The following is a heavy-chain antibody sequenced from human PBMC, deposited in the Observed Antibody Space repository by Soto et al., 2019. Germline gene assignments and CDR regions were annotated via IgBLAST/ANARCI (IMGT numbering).Heavy chain of an antibody. CDR1: GYTFTSYY. D-gene: IGHD2-15*01. Sequence: ASVKVSCKASGYTFTSYYIHWVRQATGQGLEWMGIINPNTGNTSYAQKFQGRVTMTRNTSTTTAHMELSSLRSEDTAVYYCAWDYVGGLVCSFDYWGQGTLVTVSS. CDR2: INPNTGNT. CDR3: AWDYVGGLVCSFDY. V-gene: IGHV1-46*01. J-gene: IGHJ4*02.